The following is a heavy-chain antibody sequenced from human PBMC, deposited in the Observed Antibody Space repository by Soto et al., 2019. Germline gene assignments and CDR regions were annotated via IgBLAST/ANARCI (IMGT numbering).Heavy chain of an antibody. CDR2: IYSGGST. Sequence: EVPLVESGGGLVQPGGSLRLSCAASGFTVSSNYMSWVRQAPGKGLEWVSVIYSGGSTYYADSVKGRFTISRDNSKNTLYLQMNSLRAEDTAVYYCARDLVAYCGGDCYPPNHLGAFDIWGQGTMVTVSS. D-gene: IGHD2-21*02. J-gene: IGHJ3*02. CDR3: ARDLVAYCGGDCYPPNHLGAFDI. CDR1: GFTVSSNY. V-gene: IGHV3-66*01.